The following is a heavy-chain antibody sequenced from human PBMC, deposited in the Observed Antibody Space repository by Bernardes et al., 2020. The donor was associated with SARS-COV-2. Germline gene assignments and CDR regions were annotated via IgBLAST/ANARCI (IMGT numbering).Heavy chain of an antibody. D-gene: IGHD2-2*01. CDR2: ISSSSSYI. CDR3: AGAPNNAWHNFAY. J-gene: IGHJ4*02. V-gene: IGHV3-21*01. Sequence: GGSLRLSCVASGFTFSDYSMNWVRQAPGKGLEWVSSISSSSSYIYNADSVKGRFTISRDNAKNSLYLQMNSLRAEDTAVYYCAGAPNNAWHNFAYWGQGTLVTVSS. CDR1: GFTFSDYS.